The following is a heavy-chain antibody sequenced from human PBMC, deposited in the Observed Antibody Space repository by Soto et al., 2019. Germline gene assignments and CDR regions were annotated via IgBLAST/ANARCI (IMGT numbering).Heavy chain of an antibody. Sequence: GGSLRLSCAASGFTFSSYGMHWVRQAPGKGLEWVAVIWYDGSNKYYADSVKGRFTISRDNSKNTLYLQMNSLRAEDTAVYYCARAYYYDSSGYYPFDYWGQGXLV. CDR3: ARAYYYDSSGYYPFDY. CDR2: IWYDGSNK. J-gene: IGHJ4*02. CDR1: GFTFSSYG. V-gene: IGHV3-33*01. D-gene: IGHD3-22*01.